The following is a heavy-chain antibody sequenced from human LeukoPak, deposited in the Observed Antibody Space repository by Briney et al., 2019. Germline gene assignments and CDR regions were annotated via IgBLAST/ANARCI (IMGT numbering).Heavy chain of an antibody. CDR3: AKRGREYFGTSGYYPEN. Sequence: PGGSLRLSCAASGFTFSSYGMHWVRQAPGKGLEWVAVISYDGSDNYYADSVKGRFTISRDNSKNTLYLQMNSLRPEDTAVYYCAKRGREYFGTSGYYPENWGQGTLVTVSS. CDR2: ISYDGSDN. J-gene: IGHJ4*02. D-gene: IGHD3-22*01. CDR1: GFTFSSYG. V-gene: IGHV3-30*18.